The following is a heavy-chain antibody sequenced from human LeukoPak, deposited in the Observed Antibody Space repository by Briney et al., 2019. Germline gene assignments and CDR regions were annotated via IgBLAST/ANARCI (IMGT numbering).Heavy chain of an antibody. Sequence: PSETLSLTCAVYGGSFSGYYWSWIRQPPGKGLEWIGEINHSGSTNYNPSLKSRVTISVDTSKNQFSLKLSSVTAADTAVYYCARGPTSTVTTSGNYFDYRGQGTLVTVSS. J-gene: IGHJ4*02. CDR1: GGSFSGYY. V-gene: IGHV4-34*01. CDR2: INHSGST. D-gene: IGHD4-11*01. CDR3: ARGPTSTVTTSGNYFDY.